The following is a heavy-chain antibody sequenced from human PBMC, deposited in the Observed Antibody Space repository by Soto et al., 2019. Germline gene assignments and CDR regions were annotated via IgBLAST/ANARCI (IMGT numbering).Heavy chain of an antibody. D-gene: IGHD1-26*01. CDR2: ISAYNGET. J-gene: IGHJ4*02. CDR3: ARASGTGVGTTSY. Sequence: QVQLVQSGPEVKKPGASAKVSCKASGYTFSNYGISWMRQVPGQGLEWMGWISAYNGETKYAQKFQGRVSMTTDTSTNTAYMELGSLRSEDTAVYYCARASGTGVGTTSYWGQGTLVTVSS. CDR1: GYTFSNYG. V-gene: IGHV1-18*01.